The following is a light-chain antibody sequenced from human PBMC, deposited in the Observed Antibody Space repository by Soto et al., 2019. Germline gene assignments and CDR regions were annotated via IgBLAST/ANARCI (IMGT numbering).Light chain of an antibody. Sequence: DIVLTQSPDSLAVSLGETATIHCKSSQSVLYSSNNKNDLAWYQQKPGQPPKLLVSWASTRESGVPDRFSGSGSGTDFTLTISSLQAEDVAVYYCQQYYSTPITFGQGTRLEIK. CDR1: QSVLYSSNNKND. CDR2: WAS. CDR3: QQYYSTPIT. V-gene: IGKV4-1*01. J-gene: IGKJ5*01.